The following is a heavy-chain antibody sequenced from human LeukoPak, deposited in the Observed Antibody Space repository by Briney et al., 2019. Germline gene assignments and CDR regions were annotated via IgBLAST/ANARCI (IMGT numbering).Heavy chain of an antibody. CDR2: MNPNSGNT. V-gene: IGHV1-8*01. J-gene: IGHJ6*03. CDR3: ARGSSSWIPYYYYMDV. D-gene: IGHD6-13*01. Sequence: GASVKVSCKASGYTFTSYDINWVRQATGQGLEWMGWMNPNSGNTGYAQKFQGRVTMTRNTSISTAYMELSSLRSEDTAVYYCARGSSSWIPYYYYMDVWGKGTMVTVSS. CDR1: GYTFTSYD.